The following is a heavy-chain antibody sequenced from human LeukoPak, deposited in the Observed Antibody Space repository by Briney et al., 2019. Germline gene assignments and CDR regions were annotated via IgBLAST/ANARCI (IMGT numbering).Heavy chain of an antibody. D-gene: IGHD6-13*01. CDR3: ASMGSSSWYHY. V-gene: IGHV1-24*01. CDR2: FDPEDGET. CDR1: GYTLTELS. J-gene: IGHJ4*02. Sequence: ASVKVSCKVSGYTLTELSMHWVRQAPGKGLEWMGGFDPEDGETIYAQKFQGWVTMTRDTSISTAYMELSRLRSDDTAVYYCASMGSSSWYHYWGQGTLVTVSS.